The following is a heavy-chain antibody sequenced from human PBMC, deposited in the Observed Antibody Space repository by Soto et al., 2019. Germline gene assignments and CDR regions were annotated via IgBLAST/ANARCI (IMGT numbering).Heavy chain of an antibody. J-gene: IGHJ6*02. CDR1: GFTFSSYA. V-gene: IGHV3-30-3*01. Sequence: QVQLVESGGGVVQPGRSLRLSCAASGFTFSSYAMHWVRQAPGKGLEWVAVISYDGSNKYYADSVKGRFTISRDNSKNTLYLQMNGLRAEDTAVYYCAREIVLVPAATYYYYYYGMDVWGQGTTVTVSS. CDR2: ISYDGSNK. CDR3: AREIVLVPAATYYYYYYGMDV. D-gene: IGHD2-2*01.